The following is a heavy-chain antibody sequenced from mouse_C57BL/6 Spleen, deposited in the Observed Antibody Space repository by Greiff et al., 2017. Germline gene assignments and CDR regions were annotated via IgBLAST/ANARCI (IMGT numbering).Heavy chain of an antibody. CDR1: GYAFTNYL. V-gene: IGHV1-54*01. D-gene: IGHD2-14*01. CDR3: ARRDDDYAMDD. CDR2: INPGSGGT. J-gene: IGHJ4*01. Sequence: VHLVESGAELVRPGTSVKVSCKASGYAFTNYLIEWVKQRPGQGLEWIGVINPGSGGTNYNEKFKGKATLTADKSSSTAYMQHSSLTPEDSAVYDCARRDDDYAMDDWGQGTTVTVSS.